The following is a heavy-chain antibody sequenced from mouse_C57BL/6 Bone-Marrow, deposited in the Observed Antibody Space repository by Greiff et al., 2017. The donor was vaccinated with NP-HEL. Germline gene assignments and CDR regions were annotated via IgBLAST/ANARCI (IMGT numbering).Heavy chain of an antibody. J-gene: IGHJ1*03. CDR1: GFNIKDDY. Sequence: EVQLQQSGAELVRPGASVKLSCTASGFNIKDDYMHWVKQRPEQGLEWIGWIDPENGDTEYASKFQGKATITADTSSNTAYLQLSSLTSEDTAVYYCTTRLGPGYWYFDVWGTGTTVTVSS. V-gene: IGHV14-4*01. CDR3: TTRLGPGYWYFDV. D-gene: IGHD4-1*01. CDR2: IDPENGDT.